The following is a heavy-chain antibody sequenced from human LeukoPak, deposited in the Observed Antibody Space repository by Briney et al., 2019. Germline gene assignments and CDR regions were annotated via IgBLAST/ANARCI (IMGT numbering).Heavy chain of an antibody. CDR2: IYYSGST. D-gene: IGHD3-22*01. Sequence: SETLSLTCTVSGGSISSYYWSWIRQPPGKGLEWLGYIYYSGSTNYNPSLKSRVTISVDTSKNQFSLKLSSVTAADTAVYYCARGVYDSSGYYYFDYWGQGTLVTVSS. CDR1: GGSISSYY. J-gene: IGHJ4*02. CDR3: ARGVYDSSGYYYFDY. V-gene: IGHV4-59*01.